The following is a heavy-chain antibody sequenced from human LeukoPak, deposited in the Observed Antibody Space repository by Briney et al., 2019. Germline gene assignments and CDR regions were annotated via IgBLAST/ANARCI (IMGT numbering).Heavy chain of an antibody. D-gene: IGHD5-18*01. CDR1: GYSISSGYY. V-gene: IGHV4-38-2*02. CDR3: ARDGYSYGFSLDY. J-gene: IGHJ4*02. Sequence: SETLSLTCAVSGYSISSGYYWGWIRQPPGKGLEWIGSIYHSGSTYYNPSLKSRVTISVDTSKNQFSLKLSSVTAADTAVYYCARDGYSYGFSLDYWGQGTLATVSS. CDR2: IYHSGST.